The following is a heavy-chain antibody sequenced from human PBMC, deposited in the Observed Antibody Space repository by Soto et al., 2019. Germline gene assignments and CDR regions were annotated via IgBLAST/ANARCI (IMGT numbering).Heavy chain of an antibody. CDR1: GFTVSSNY. V-gene: IGHV3-53*01. CDR3: ASSYTWRLFDY. Sequence: LRLSCAVSGFTVSSNYITWVRQAPGKGLEWVSIIYSGGSTYYAESVKGRFTISRDNSKNTLYLQMNSLRAEDTAVYYCASSYTWRLFDYWGQGTLVTVSS. J-gene: IGHJ4*02. CDR2: IYSGGST. D-gene: IGHD1-20*01.